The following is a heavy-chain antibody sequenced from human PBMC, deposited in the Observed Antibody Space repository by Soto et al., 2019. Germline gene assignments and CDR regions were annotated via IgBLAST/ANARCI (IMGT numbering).Heavy chain of an antibody. CDR1: GFTFSTYS. J-gene: IGHJ4*02. CDR2: ISSASLYI. V-gene: IGHV3-21*01. Sequence: EVQLVESGGGLVKPGGSLRLSCAASGFTFSTYSMNWVRQAPGQGLEGVAAISSASLYIYYADSLKGRFTISRDNARNSLYLQMNSLRAEDTAVYYCARVAVPGYYGSGRYGNWGQGTLVTVSS. CDR3: ARVAVPGYYGSGRYGN. D-gene: IGHD3-10*01.